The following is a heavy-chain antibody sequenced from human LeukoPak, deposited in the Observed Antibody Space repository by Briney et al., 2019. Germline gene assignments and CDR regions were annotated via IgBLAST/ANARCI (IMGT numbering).Heavy chain of an antibody. V-gene: IGHV1-18*01. Sequence: ASVKVSCKASGYTFTSYGISWVRQAPGQGLEWKGWISAYNGNTNYAQKLQGRVTMTTDTSTSTAYMELRSLRSDDTAVYYCARVAITFGGVIVIPLDYWGQGTLVTVSS. CDR1: GYTFTSYG. CDR3: ARVAITFGGVIVIPLDY. CDR2: ISAYNGNT. D-gene: IGHD3-16*02. J-gene: IGHJ4*02.